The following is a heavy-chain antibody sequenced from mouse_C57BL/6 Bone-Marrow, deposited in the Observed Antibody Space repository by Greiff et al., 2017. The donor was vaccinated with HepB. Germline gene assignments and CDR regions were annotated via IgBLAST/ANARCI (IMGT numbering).Heavy chain of an antibody. CDR2: ISSGGDNI. CDR1: GFTFSSYA. CDR3: TREGYDDV. J-gene: IGHJ1*03. Sequence: EVHLVESGGGLVKPGGSLKLSCAASGFTFSSYAMSWVRQTPEKRLEWVAYISSGGDNIYYADTVKGRFTISRDNAKNNLYLQMCSLKSEDTAMYYCTREGYDDVGDRGTAGTVSS. V-gene: IGHV5-9-1*02.